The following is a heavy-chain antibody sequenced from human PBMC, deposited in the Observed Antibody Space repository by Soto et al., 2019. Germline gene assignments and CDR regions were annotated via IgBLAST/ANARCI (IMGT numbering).Heavy chain of an antibody. CDR3: AKDLWLAGTPVSGGGKRFDP. CDR2: ISGSGGST. Sequence: GGSLRLSCAASGFTFSSYAMSWVRQAPGKGLEWVSAISGSGGSTYYADSVKGRFTISRDNSKNTLYLQMNSLRAEDTAVYYCAKDLWLAGTPVSGGGKRFDPWGQGTLVTVSS. CDR1: GFTFSSYA. D-gene: IGHD1-1*01. J-gene: IGHJ5*02. V-gene: IGHV3-23*01.